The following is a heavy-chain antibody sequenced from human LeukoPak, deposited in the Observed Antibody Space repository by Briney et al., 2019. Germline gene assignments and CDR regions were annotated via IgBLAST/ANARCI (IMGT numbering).Heavy chain of an antibody. V-gene: IGHV1-2*04. D-gene: IGHD3-3*01. J-gene: IGHJ5*02. CDR1: GYTFTGYY. Sequence: ASVKVSCKASGYTFTGYYMHWVRQAPGQGLEWMGWINPNSGGTNYAQKFQGWVTMTRDTSISTAYMELSRLRSDDTAVYYCARDHTIFGAVIVNWFDPWGQGTLVTVSS. CDR3: ARDHTIFGAVIVNWFDP. CDR2: INPNSGGT.